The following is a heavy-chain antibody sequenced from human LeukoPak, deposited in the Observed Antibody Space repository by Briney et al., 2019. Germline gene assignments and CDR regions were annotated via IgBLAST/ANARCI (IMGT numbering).Heavy chain of an antibody. J-gene: IGHJ3*02. CDR3: ARDRGCGGDCSPSAFDI. D-gene: IGHD2-21*02. CDR2: IRQDGSEK. CDR1: GFSFSTYW. Sequence: GGSLRLSCETSGFSFSTYWMSWVRQPPGKGLEWVANIRQDGSEKYYVDSVKGRFTISRDIAKQSVFLQMNSLRAEDTAVYYCARDRGCGGDCSPSAFDIWGQGTMVTVSS. V-gene: IGHV3-7*01.